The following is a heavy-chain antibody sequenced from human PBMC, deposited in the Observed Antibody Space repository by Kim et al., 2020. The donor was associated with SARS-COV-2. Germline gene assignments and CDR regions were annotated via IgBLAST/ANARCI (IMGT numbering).Heavy chain of an antibody. CDR2: ISGSGGST. Sequence: GGSLRLSCAASGFTFSSYAMSWVRQAPGKELEWVSAISGSGGSTYYADSVKGRFTISRDNSKNTLYLQMNSLRAEDTAVYYCAKEYSSSGYGPYFDYWGQGTLVTVSS. D-gene: IGHD6-13*01. J-gene: IGHJ4*02. V-gene: IGHV3-23*01. CDR1: GFTFSSYA. CDR3: AKEYSSSGYGPYFDY.